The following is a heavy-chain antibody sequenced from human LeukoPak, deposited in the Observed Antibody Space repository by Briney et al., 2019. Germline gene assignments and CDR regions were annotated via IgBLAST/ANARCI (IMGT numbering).Heavy chain of an antibody. V-gene: IGHV3-9*03. CDR1: GFHLDDYA. D-gene: IGHD5-12*01. J-gene: IGHJ2*01. Sequence: GRSLRLSWSASGFHLDDYAKRWGRQAPGEGLEWVSGISGNCGTICYADSVKGLIIISRNNAKTSLYLQINRLRAEDIAFNCCAKGVPTITSTNWSFDLWGRGTLVTVSS. CDR3: AKGVPTITSTNWSFDL. CDR2: ISGNCGTI.